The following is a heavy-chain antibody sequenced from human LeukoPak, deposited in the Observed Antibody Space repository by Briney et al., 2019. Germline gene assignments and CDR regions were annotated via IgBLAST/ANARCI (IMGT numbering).Heavy chain of an antibody. D-gene: IGHD3-22*01. CDR3: AREGDSSGYYDY. V-gene: IGHV4-39*07. Sequence: SETLSLTCTVSGGSISSSSYYWGWTRQPPGKGLEWIGSIYYSGSTYYNPSLKSRVTISVDTSKNQFSLKLSSVTAADTAVYYCAREGDSSGYYDYWGQGTLVAVSS. CDR2: IYYSGST. CDR1: GGSISSSSYY. J-gene: IGHJ4*02.